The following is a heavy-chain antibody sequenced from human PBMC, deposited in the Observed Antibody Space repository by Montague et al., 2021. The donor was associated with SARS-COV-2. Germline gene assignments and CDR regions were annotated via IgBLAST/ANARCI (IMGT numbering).Heavy chain of an antibody. Sequence: SETLSLTCTVSGGSISSSNYYWGWIRQPPGKGLEWIGNMYYSGSTYYNPSLKSRVAISIDTSKNQFSLKLSSVTAADTAVYYCARGRRPVVMPGSGPAGRAFDIWGQGTMVTVSS. J-gene: IGHJ3*02. D-gene: IGHD4-23*01. V-gene: IGHV4-39*07. CDR3: ARGRRPVVMPGSGPAGRAFDI. CDR2: MYYSGST. CDR1: GGSISSSNYY.